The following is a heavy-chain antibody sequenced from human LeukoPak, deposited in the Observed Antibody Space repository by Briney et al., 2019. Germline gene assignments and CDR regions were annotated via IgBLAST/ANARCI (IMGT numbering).Heavy chain of an antibody. Sequence: PGGSLRLSCAASGFTFSSYAMSWIRQAPGKGLEWLSAISPTTGTTFYADSVKGRFTISRDNSKNTLYLQMNILRAEDMAVYYCAKVQYSSGWLHDYWGQGTLVSVSS. J-gene: IGHJ4*02. D-gene: IGHD6-19*01. V-gene: IGHV3-23*01. CDR1: GFTFSSYA. CDR3: AKVQYSSGWLHDY. CDR2: ISPTTGTT.